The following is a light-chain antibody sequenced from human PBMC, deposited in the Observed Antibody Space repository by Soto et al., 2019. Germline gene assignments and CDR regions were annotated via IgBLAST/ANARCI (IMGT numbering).Light chain of an antibody. CDR3: SSYTSSSTPYV. J-gene: IGLJ1*01. CDR1: SSDVGAYNY. V-gene: IGLV2-14*01. Sequence: QSVLTQPRSVSGSPGQSVTISCTGTSSDVGAYNYVSWYQQHPGKAPKVMIHDVSNRPSGVSSRFSGSKSGNTASLTISGLQAEDEADYYCSSYTSSSTPYVFGTGTKLTVL. CDR2: DVS.